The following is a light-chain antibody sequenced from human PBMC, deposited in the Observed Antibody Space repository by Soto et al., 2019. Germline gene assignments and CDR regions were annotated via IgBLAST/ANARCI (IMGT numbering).Light chain of an antibody. CDR1: QSITTY. Sequence: DIQMTQSPSSLSASVGDRVTITCRASQSITTYLNWYRQKPGKAPKLLIYAASSLQSGVPSRFSGSGSETEFTLSISSLQPEDFATYFCQQICSAPLSFGGGTK. CDR2: AAS. J-gene: IGKJ4*01. V-gene: IGKV1-39*01. CDR3: QQICSAPLS.